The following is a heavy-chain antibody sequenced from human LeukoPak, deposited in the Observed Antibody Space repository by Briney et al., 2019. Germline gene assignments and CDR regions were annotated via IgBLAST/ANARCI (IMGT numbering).Heavy chain of an antibody. Sequence: SETLSLTCAVYGGSFSGYYWSWIRQPPGKGLEWIGEINHSGSTNYNPSLKSRVTISVDTSKNQFSLKLSSVTAADTAVYYCARGQLLWFGELPRYNWFDPWGQGTLVTVSS. CDR1: GGSFSGYY. D-gene: IGHD3-10*01. CDR2: INHSGST. CDR3: ARGQLLWFGELPRYNWFDP. V-gene: IGHV4-34*01. J-gene: IGHJ5*02.